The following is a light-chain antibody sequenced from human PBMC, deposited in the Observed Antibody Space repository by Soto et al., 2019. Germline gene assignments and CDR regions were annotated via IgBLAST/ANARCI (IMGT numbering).Light chain of an antibody. CDR1: QSIISY. CDR3: QQSYSTPYT. J-gene: IGKJ2*01. CDR2: AAS. Sequence: DIQMTQSPSSLSASVGDRVTITCRASQSIISYLNWYQQKPGKAPKLLIYAASSLQSGVPSRFSGSGSGTDFPLTISSLQPEYCATYYCQQSYSTPYTFGQGTKLEIK. V-gene: IGKV1-39*01.